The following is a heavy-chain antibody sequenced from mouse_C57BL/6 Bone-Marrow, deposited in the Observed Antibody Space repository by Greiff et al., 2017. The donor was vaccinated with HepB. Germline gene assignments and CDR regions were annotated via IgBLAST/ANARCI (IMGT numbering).Heavy chain of an antibody. D-gene: IGHD4-1*01. CDR3: ATGVFAY. V-gene: IGHV5-6*01. CDR2: ISSGGSYT. J-gene: IGHJ3*01. CDR1: GFTFSSYG. Sequence: EVKLVESGGDLVKPGGSLKLSCAASGFTFSSYGMSWVRQTPDKRLEWVATISSGGSYTYYPDSVKGRFTISRDNAKNTLYLQMSSLKSEDTAMYYCATGVFAYWGQGTLVTVSA.